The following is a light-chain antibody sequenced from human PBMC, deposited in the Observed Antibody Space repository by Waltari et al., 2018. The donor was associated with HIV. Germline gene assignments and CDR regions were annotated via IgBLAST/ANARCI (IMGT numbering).Light chain of an antibody. CDR2: DNN. CDR3: QSYDSGLGGV. V-gene: IGLV1-40*01. CDR1: NSNIGAAYG. J-gene: IGLJ2*01. Sequence: QSVLTQPPSVSGAPGQSVTISCTGGNSNIGAAYGVHWYRQLPGTAPKLLIYDNNNRPSGGPGRFSGSKSGTSAALAITGLQAEDEADYYCQSYDSGLGGVFGGGTKLIVL.